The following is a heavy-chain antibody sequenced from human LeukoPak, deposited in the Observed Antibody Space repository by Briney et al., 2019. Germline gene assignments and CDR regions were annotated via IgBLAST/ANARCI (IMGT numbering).Heavy chain of an antibody. Sequence: GGSLRLSCAASGFTFSICWMHSVRQAPGKGVVWVSRINCDGSSTSYADSVKGRFTFSRDNAKNTLYLQMNSLRAEDTAVYYCARDGIYCSGGSCYYYFDYWGQGTLVTVSS. D-gene: IGHD2-15*01. J-gene: IGHJ4*02. V-gene: IGHV3-74*01. CDR2: INCDGSST. CDR3: ARDGIYCSGGSCYYYFDY. CDR1: GFTFSICW.